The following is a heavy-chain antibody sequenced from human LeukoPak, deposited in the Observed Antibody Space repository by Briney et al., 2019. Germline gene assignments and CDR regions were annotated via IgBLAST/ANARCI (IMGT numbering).Heavy chain of an antibody. Sequence: SETLSLTCAVYGGSFSGYYCSWIRQPPGKGLEWIGEINHSGSTNYNPSLKSRVTISVDTSKNQFSLKLSSVTAADTAVYYCARGILWWRSNRNWFDPWGQGTLVTVSS. D-gene: IGHD2-21*01. CDR3: ARGILWWRSNRNWFDP. V-gene: IGHV4-34*01. CDR2: INHSGST. J-gene: IGHJ5*02. CDR1: GGSFSGYY.